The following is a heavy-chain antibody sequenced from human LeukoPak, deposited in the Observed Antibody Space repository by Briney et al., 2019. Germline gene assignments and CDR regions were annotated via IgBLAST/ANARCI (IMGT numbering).Heavy chain of an antibody. Sequence: GGSLRLSCAASGFTFSSYGMHWVRQAPGKGLEWVAFIGYDGNNKYYPDSVKGRFTISRDISKNTLYLQMNSLRAEDTAVYYCAKGPKQLLVRRSVWSYMDVWGKGTTATIS. CDR1: GFTFSSYG. CDR3: AKGPKQLLVRRSVWSYMDV. D-gene: IGHD5/OR15-5a*01. V-gene: IGHV3-30*02. CDR2: IGYDGNNK. J-gene: IGHJ6*03.